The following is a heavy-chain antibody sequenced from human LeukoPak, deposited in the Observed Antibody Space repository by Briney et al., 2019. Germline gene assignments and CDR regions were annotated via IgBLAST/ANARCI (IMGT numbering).Heavy chain of an antibody. D-gene: IGHD5-12*01. CDR2: IYTSGST. V-gene: IGHV4-61*02. J-gene: IGHJ4*02. CDR1: GGSISSGSYY. CDR3: ARDSGYGLF. Sequence: SQTLSLTCTVSGGSISSGSYYWSWIRQPAGKGLEWIGRIYTSGSTNYNPSLKSRVTISVDTSKNQFSLKLSSVTAADTAVYYCARDSGYGLFWGQGTLVTVSS.